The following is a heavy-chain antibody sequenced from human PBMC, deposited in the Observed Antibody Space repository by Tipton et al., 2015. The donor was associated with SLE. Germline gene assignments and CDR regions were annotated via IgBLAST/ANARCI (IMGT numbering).Heavy chain of an antibody. CDR2: TYYRSKWYN. J-gene: IGHJ3*02. CDR3: ARLGPTGDLGDAFDI. D-gene: IGHD7-27*01. CDR1: GDSVSSNSAA. Sequence: VKPTETLSLTCAISGDSVSSNSAAWNWIRQSPSRGLEWLGGTYYRSKWYNDYAVSVKSRITINPDTSKNQFSLQVNSVTPEDTAVYYCARLGPTGDLGDAFDIWGQGTMVTVSS. V-gene: IGHV6-1*01.